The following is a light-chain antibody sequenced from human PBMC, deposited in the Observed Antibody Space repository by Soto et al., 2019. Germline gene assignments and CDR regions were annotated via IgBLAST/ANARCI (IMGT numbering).Light chain of an antibody. Sequence: DIVLMKSPGTLCLSPGARATLSCSARQSVSNKYVAWDQQKPGQAPRVLIYGASSRAAGIPVRFRGSGSGTDFTLTISRLEPEDGAVCYCQQYGLSPQTFGQGPKGDIK. J-gene: IGKJ1*01. CDR3: QQYGLSPQT. CDR1: QSVSNKY. CDR2: GAS. V-gene: IGKV3-20*01.